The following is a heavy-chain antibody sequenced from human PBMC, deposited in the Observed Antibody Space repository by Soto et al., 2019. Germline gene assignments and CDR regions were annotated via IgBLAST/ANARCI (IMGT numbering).Heavy chain of an antibody. J-gene: IGHJ4*02. CDR3: AREIYGSNEGIVY. Sequence: PGGSLRLSCAASGFTFGSYSMNWVRQAPGKGLEWVSCIRSGGSPVYYADSVKGRFTISRDDDRNSLYMQLNRLRVEDTAVYYCAREIYGSNEGIVYWGQGTQVTVSS. CDR1: GFTFGSYS. CDR2: IRSGGSPV. V-gene: IGHV3-48*01. D-gene: IGHD2-8*01.